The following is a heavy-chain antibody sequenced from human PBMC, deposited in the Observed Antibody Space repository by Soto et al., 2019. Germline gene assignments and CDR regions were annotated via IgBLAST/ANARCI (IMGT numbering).Heavy chain of an antibody. J-gene: IGHJ4*02. CDR3: AKDRKLGVWFGELEPLDY. CDR2: IYYSGST. Sequence: PSETLSLTCTVSGGSISSGDYYWSWIRQPPGKGLEWIGYIYYSGSTYYNPSLKSRVTISVDNSKNTVFLQMNSLTAEDTAVYYCAKDRKLGVWFGELEPLDYWGQGTLVTVSS. D-gene: IGHD3-10*01. V-gene: IGHV4-30-4*01. CDR1: GGSISSGDYY.